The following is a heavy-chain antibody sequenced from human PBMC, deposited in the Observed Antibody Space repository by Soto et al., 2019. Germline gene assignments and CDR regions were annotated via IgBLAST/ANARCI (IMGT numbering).Heavy chain of an antibody. CDR3: ARGVITSGGEVEYFDY. CDR1: GGSISIGDYY. Sequence: SETLSLTCTVSGGSISIGDYYWSWIRQPPGKGLEWIGYIYYSGNTYYNPSLKSRLVMSVDTSQNQFSLMLSSVTAADTAVFYCARGVITSGGEVEYFDYWGQGTLVTVSS. J-gene: IGHJ4*02. CDR2: IYYSGNT. V-gene: IGHV4-30-4*01. D-gene: IGHD3-16*01.